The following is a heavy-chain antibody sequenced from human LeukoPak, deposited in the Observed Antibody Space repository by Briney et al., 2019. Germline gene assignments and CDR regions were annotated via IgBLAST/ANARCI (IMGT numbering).Heavy chain of an antibody. J-gene: IGHJ6*03. CDR1: GGSISSSSYY. D-gene: IGHD4-11*01. V-gene: IGHV4-39*07. Sequence: PSETLSLTCTVSGGSISSSSYYWGWIRQPPGKGLEWMGRIYYGGSPYYNPPLKSRLTISVDTAKNQCSLKLRAVTAADTAVYYCARTKTRDSHYYYYYMDVWAKGPRSPSP. CDR2: IYYGGSP. CDR3: ARTKTRDSHYYYYYMDV.